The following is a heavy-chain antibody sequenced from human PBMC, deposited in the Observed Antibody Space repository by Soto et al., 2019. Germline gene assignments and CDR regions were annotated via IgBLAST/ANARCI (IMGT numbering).Heavy chain of an antibody. V-gene: IGHV4-30-4*01. D-gene: IGHD3-16*01. J-gene: IGHJ4*02. CDR3: ARGLGGGSLGYYFDF. Sequence: QVQLQESGPGLVKPSQTLSLTCTVSGGSVSSGDYYWSWIRQPPGRGLEWIGYIHYSGSTYYDPSHKSRVIISADTSKNQFSLKLSSVTAADTAVYYCARGLGGGSLGYYFDFWGQGTLVTVSS. CDR1: GGSVSSGDYY. CDR2: IHYSGST.